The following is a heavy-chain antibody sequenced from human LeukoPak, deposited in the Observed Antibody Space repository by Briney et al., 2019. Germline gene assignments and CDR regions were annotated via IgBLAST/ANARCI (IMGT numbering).Heavy chain of an antibody. CDR3: ARVCDLVSGSYSVVPYNWFDP. CDR2: INTNTGNP. CDR1: GYTFTSYA. V-gene: IGHV7-4-1*02. Sequence: ASVTVSCKASGYTFTSYAMNWVRQAPGQGLEWMGWINTNTGNPTYAQGFTGRFVFSLDTSVSTAYLQISSLKAEDTAVYYCARVCDLVSGSYSVVPYNWFDPWGQGTLVTVSS. D-gene: IGHD1-26*01. J-gene: IGHJ5*02.